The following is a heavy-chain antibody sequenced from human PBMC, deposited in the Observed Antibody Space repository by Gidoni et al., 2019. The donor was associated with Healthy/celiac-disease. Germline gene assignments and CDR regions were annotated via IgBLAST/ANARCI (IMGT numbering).Heavy chain of an antibody. J-gene: IGHJ4*02. CDR2: ISYEGSNK. V-gene: IGHV3-30-3*01. CDR1: GFTCSSYA. CDR3: ARDSRTGLDY. Sequence: QVQLVESGGGVVQPGRSLRLSCAASGFTCSSYAMHWVRQAPGKGLEWVAVISYEGSNKYYADSVKGRFTIYRDISKNTLYLQMNSLRAEDTAVYYCARDSRTGLDYWGQGTLVTVSS.